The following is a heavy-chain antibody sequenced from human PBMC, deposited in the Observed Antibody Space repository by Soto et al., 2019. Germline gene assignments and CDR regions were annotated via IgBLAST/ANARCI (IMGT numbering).Heavy chain of an antibody. CDR3: AGEEPSSIAAPFDP. CDR1: GYTFTSYD. V-gene: IGHV1-8*01. J-gene: IGHJ5*02. D-gene: IGHD6-6*01. CDR2: MNPNSGNT. Sequence: ASVKVSCKASGYTFTSYDINWVRQATGQGLEWMGWMNPNSGNTGYAQKFQGRVTMTRNTSISTAYMELSSLRSEDTAVYYCAGEEPSSIAAPFDPWGQGTLVTVSS.